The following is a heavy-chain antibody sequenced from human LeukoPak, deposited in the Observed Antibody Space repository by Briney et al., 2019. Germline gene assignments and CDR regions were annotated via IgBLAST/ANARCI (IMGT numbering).Heavy chain of an antibody. V-gene: IGHV3-21*01. J-gene: IGHJ4*02. CDR2: ISSSSNYI. CDR1: GFTFSNFN. D-gene: IGHD5-12*01. CDR3: AKSQVPTSPFDS. Sequence: GGSLRLSCAASGFTFSNFNMNWVRQAPGKGLEWVSFISSSSNYIYYADSLKGRFTVSRDNAKNSLYLQMNSLRVEDTAVYYCAKSQVPTSPFDSWGQGALVTVSS.